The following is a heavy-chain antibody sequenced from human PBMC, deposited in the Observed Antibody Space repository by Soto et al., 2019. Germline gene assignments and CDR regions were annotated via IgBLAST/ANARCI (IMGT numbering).Heavy chain of an antibody. CDR2: IYEDEGAK. Sequence: GGSLRPACGASGVTRSRDGMEWVRQAPGKGPGRVAIIYEDEGAKHYPDTVKNRLTNPRRNSNSTLYLQMHILRAEDTSVYYCAKDLEELLSPWYGLDGCGQRTPVTVSS. CDR1: GVTRSRDG. D-gene: IGHD3-10*01. V-gene: IGHV3-30*18. J-gene: IGHJ6*02. CDR3: AKDLEELLSPWYGLDG.